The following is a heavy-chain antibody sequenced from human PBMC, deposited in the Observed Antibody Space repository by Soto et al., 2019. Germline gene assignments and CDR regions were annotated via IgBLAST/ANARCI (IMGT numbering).Heavy chain of an antibody. Sequence: GASVKVSCKASGYTFTSYGISWVRQAPGQGLEWMGWISAYNGNTNYAQKLQGRVTMTTDTSTSTAYMELRSLRSDDTAVYYCARDRYCGGDCPEPSLGAFDIWGQGTRVTVPS. CDR3: ARDRYCGGDCPEPSLGAFDI. J-gene: IGHJ3*02. V-gene: IGHV1-18*01. D-gene: IGHD2-21*01. CDR1: GYTFTSYG. CDR2: ISAYNGNT.